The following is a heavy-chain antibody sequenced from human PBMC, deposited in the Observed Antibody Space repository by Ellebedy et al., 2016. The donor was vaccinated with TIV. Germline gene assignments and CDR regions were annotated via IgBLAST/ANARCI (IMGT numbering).Heavy chain of an antibody. D-gene: IGHD2-2*01. Sequence: GESLKISCLASGFTFSNSAMSWVRQAPGKGLEWVSSISGNGVNTYDADSVKGRFTISRDNSKNTLYLQINSLTVADTAIYYCAKGRGSSDAFDIWGQGTTVTVSS. CDR1: GFTFSNSA. V-gene: IGHV3-23*01. CDR2: ISGNGVNT. CDR3: AKGRGSSDAFDI. J-gene: IGHJ3*02.